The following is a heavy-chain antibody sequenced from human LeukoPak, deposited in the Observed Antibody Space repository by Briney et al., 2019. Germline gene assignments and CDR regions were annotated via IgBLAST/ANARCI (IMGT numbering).Heavy chain of an antibody. CDR1: GFTFSSYA. D-gene: IGHD5-24*01. V-gene: IGHV3-23*01. J-gene: IGHJ4*02. Sequence: GGSLRLSCAASGFTFSSYAMSWVRQAPGKGLEWVSAISGSGGSTYYADSVKGRFTISRDNSKNTLYPQMTSLRAEDTAVYYCAKEGGDGYNRYFDYWGQGTLVTVSS. CDR3: AKEGGDGYNRYFDY. CDR2: ISGSGGST.